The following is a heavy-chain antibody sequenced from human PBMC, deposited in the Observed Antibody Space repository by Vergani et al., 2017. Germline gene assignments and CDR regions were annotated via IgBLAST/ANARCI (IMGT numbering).Heavy chain of an antibody. CDR1: GGSFSGYY. J-gene: IGHJ6*02. V-gene: IGHV3-21*01. Sequence: VQLQQWGAGLLKPSETLSLTCAVYGGSFSGYYWSWIRQPPGKGLEWVSSISSSSSYIYYADSVKGRFTISRDNAKNSLYLQMNSLRAEDTAVYYCARDITRKAAGPYYYGMDVWGQGTTVTVSS. D-gene: IGHD6-13*01. CDR2: ISSSSSYI. CDR3: ARDITRKAAGPYYYGMDV.